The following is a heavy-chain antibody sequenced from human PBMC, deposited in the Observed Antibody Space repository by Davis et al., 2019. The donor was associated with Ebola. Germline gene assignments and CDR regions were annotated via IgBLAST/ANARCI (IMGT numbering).Heavy chain of an antibody. Sequence: SETLSLTCTVSGGSISSSSSYYWSWIRQPPGKGLEWIGEIYYSGSTSYNPSLKSRVTISVDTSKTQFSLKLSSVTAADTAVYYCARHFVVVPARVNNWFDPWGQGTLVTVSS. CDR1: GGSISSSSSYY. V-gene: IGHV4-61*05. CDR2: IYYSGST. CDR3: ARHFVVVPARVNNWFDP. D-gene: IGHD2-2*01. J-gene: IGHJ5*02.